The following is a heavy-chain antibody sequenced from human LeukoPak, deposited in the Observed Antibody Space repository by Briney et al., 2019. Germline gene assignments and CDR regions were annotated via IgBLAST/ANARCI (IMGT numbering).Heavy chain of an antibody. CDR2: INHSGST. D-gene: IGHD5-24*01. J-gene: IGHJ4*02. CDR3: ARGQRDGYNFAY. CDR1: GGSFSGYY. Sequence: KPSEALSLTCAVYGGSFSGYYWSWIRQPPGKGLEWIGEINHSGSTNYNPSLKSRVTISVDTSKNQFSLKLSSVTAADTAVYYCARGQRDGYNFAYWRQGTLVTVSS. V-gene: IGHV4-34*01.